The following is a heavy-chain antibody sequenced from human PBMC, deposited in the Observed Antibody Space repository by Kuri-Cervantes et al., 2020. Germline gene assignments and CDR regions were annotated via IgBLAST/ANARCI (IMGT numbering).Heavy chain of an antibody. CDR1: GFTFSSYA. D-gene: IGHD6-6*01. J-gene: IGHJ6*03. V-gene: IGHV3-23*01. Sequence: GESLKISCAASGFTFSSYAMSWARQAPGKGLEWVSAISASGGSTYYADSVKGRFTISRDNSKNTLYLQMNSLRSEDTAVYYCARMGIAARRFGYYYYYMDVWGKGTTVTVSS. CDR2: ISASGGST. CDR3: ARMGIAARRFGYYYYYMDV.